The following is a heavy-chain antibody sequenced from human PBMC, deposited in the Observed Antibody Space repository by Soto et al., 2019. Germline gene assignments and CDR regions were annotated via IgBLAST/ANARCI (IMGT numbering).Heavy chain of an antibody. CDR1: GFTFSSYS. V-gene: IGHV3-21*01. CDR3: ARVFDFWSGYRYYYYYMDV. J-gene: IGHJ6*03. CDR2: ISSSSSYI. D-gene: IGHD3-3*01. Sequence: PGGSLRLSCAASGFTFSSYSMNWVRQAPGKGLEWVSSISSSSSYIYYADSVKGRFTISRDNAKNSLYLQMNSLRAEDTAVYYCARVFDFWSGYRYYYYYMDVWGKGTTVTVSS.